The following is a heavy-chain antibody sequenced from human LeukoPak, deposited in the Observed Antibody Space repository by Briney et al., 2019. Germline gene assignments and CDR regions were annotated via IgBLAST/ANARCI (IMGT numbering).Heavy chain of an antibody. V-gene: IGHV3-21*01. CDR1: GFTFTSYS. CDR3: ARGVGTQWELR. D-gene: IGHD1-26*01. J-gene: IGHJ4*02. CDR2: ISSSGSYI. Sequence: GGSLRLSCAASGFTFTSYSMNWVRQAPGKGLEWVSSISSSGSYIYYSDSVKGRFTISRDNAKNSLYLQMNSLRAEDTAVYYCARGVGTQWELRWGQGTLVTVSS.